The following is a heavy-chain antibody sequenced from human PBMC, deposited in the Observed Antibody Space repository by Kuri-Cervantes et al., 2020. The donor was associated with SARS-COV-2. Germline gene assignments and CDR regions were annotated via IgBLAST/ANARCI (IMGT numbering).Heavy chain of an antibody. CDR2: IYPGDSDT. D-gene: IGHD2-15*01. CDR1: GYSFTSYW. CDR3: ARLTGLGYCSGGSCHGWFDP. Sequence: GGSLRLSCKGSGYSFTSYWIGWVRQMPGKGLGWMGIIYPGDSDTRYSPSFQGQVTISADKSISTAYLQWSSLKASDTAMYYCARLTGLGYCSGGSCHGWFDPWGQGTLVTVSS. J-gene: IGHJ5*02. V-gene: IGHV5-51*01.